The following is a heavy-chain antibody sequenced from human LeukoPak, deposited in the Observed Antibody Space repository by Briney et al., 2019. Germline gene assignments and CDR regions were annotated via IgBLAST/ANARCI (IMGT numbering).Heavy chain of an antibody. Sequence: SVKVSCKASGGTFSSYAMSWVRQAPGQGLEWMGRIIPIFGTANYAQKFQGRVTITRDKSKNTPYMELSSLRAEDTAVYYCAFHSSSWDYYFDDWGQGTLVTVSS. D-gene: IGHD6-13*01. CDR3: AFHSSSWDYYFDD. CDR1: GGTFSSYA. CDR2: IIPIFGTA. V-gene: IGHV1-69*05. J-gene: IGHJ4*02.